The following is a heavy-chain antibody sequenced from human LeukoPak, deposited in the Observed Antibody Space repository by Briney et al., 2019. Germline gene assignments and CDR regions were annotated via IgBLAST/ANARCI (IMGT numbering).Heavy chain of an antibody. CDR2: IIPILGIA. V-gene: IGHV1-69*04. CDR3: ARDREMATIGYYYYGMDV. CDR1: GGTFSSYA. Sequence: GASVKVSCKASGGTFSSYAISWVRQAPGQGLEWMGRIIPILGIANYAQKFQGRVTITADKSTSTAYMELSSLRSEDTAVYYYARDREMATIGYYYYGMDVWGQGTTVTVSS. D-gene: IGHD5-24*01. J-gene: IGHJ6*02.